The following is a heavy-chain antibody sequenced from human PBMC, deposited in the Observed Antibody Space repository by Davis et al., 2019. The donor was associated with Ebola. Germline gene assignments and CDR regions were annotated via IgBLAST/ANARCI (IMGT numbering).Heavy chain of an antibody. CDR1: GFIMSNYW. D-gene: IGHD2/OR15-2a*01. Sequence: GESLKISCEASGFIMSNYWMAWGRQAPGKGPEWVAHIKPDGSVKGYVDSVKGRFTISRDNSRNTVYLQMNSLRPEDTAVYYCAKDRHPLANNKIYYFDYWGPGTLVTVSS. CDR2: IKPDGSVK. CDR3: AKDRHPLANNKIYYFDY. V-gene: IGHV3-7*04. J-gene: IGHJ4*01.